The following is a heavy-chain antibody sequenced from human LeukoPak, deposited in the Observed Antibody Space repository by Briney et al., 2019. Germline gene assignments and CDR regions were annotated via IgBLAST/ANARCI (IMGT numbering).Heavy chain of an antibody. CDR3: ARGDYYGSGSYWGAN. CDR1: GYTFTSYY. CDR2: VNPSGGST. Sequence: ASVKLSCKASGYTFTSYYIHWVRQAPGQGLEWMGIVNPSGGSTSHAQKFQGRVTMTRDTSTSTLYMELSSLRSEDTAVYYCARGDYYGSGSYWGANWGQETLVTVSS. V-gene: IGHV1-46*01. J-gene: IGHJ4*02. D-gene: IGHD3-10*01.